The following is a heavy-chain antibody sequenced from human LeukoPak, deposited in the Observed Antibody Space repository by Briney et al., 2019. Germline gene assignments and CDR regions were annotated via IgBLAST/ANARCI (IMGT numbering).Heavy chain of an antibody. D-gene: IGHD3-9*01. CDR3: ARSVSRYFDWPYSHWFDP. CDR2: IIPILGIA. CDR1: GGTFSSYA. Sequence: SVKVSCKASGGTFSSYAISWVRQAPGQGLEWMGRIIPILGIANYAQKFQGRVTITADKSTSTAYMELSSLRSEDTAVYYCARSVSRYFDWPYSHWFDPWGQGTLVTVSS. V-gene: IGHV1-69*04. J-gene: IGHJ5*02.